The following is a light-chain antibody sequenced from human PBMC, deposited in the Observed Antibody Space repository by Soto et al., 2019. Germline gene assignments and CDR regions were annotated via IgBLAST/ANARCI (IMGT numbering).Light chain of an antibody. V-gene: IGKV1-33*01. Sequence: DIQMTQSPSSLSASVGDRVTITCQASQAINDYLTWYQQKPGKAPKLLIYEASNLETGVPSRFSGSVSGTHFTFTISSLQPEDIATYYCQQYDNLPITFGQGTRLEIK. CDR3: QQYDNLPIT. J-gene: IGKJ5*01. CDR1: QAINDY. CDR2: EAS.